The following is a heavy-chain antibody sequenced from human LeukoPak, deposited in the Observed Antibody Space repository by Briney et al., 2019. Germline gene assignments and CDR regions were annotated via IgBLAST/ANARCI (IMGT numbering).Heavy chain of an antibody. D-gene: IGHD3-22*01. Sequence: HPGGSLRLSCAASGFTFSSYAMHWVRQAPGKGLEWVAVISYDGSNKYYADSVKGRFTISRDNSKNTLYLQMNSLRAEDTAVYYCARDGTYYYDSSGYYYDYWGQGTLVTVSS. CDR3: ARDGTYYYDSSGYYYDY. J-gene: IGHJ4*02. CDR2: ISYDGSNK. V-gene: IGHV3-30-3*01. CDR1: GFTFSSYA.